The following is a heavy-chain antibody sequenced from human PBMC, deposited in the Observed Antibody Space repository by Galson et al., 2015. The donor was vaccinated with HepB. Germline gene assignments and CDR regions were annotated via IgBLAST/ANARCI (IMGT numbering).Heavy chain of an antibody. V-gene: IGHV3-73*01. CDR3: TRPGGAGMSPFDY. Sequence: SLRLSCAASGFTFSDSAMHWVRQASGKGLEWVGRIRNKVNGYATAYAASVKGRFTISRDDSKNTAYLQMNSLKTEDTAVYYCTRPGGAGMSPFDYWGQGTLVTVSS. CDR1: GFTFSDSA. J-gene: IGHJ4*02. D-gene: IGHD6-13*01. CDR2: IRNKVNGYAT.